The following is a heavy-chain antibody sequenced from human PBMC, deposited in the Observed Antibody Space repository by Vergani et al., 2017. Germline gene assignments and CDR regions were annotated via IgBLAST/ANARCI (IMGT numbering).Heavy chain of an antibody. Sequence: EVQLVESGGGLVQPGRSLRLSCAASGFTFDDYAMHWVRQAPGKGLEWVSGISWNSGSIGYADSVKGRFTISRDNAKNSLYLQMNSLRAEDTAVYYCAREHYSYGYRGIDYWGQGTLVTVSS. D-gene: IGHD5-18*01. CDR2: ISWNSGSI. CDR1: GFTFDDYA. V-gene: IGHV3-9*01. CDR3: AREHYSYGYRGIDY. J-gene: IGHJ4*02.